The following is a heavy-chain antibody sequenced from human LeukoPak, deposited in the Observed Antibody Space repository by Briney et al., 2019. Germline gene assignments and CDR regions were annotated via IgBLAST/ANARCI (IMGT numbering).Heavy chain of an antibody. Sequence: GESLKISCYGFGYSFTSYWIGWVRQMPGKGLEWMGIIYPGDSDTTYSPSFQGQVIISADKSISTAYLQWSSLKAPDTAMYYCARIWLRAFDIWGQGTMVTVSS. J-gene: IGHJ3*02. D-gene: IGHD3-16*01. V-gene: IGHV5-51*01. CDR3: ARIWLRAFDI. CDR2: IYPGDSDT. CDR1: GYSFTSYW.